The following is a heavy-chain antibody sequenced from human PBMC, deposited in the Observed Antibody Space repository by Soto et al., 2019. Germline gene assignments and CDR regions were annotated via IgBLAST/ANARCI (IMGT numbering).Heavy chain of an antibody. CDR3: ARVDEYSGSYYDY. V-gene: IGHV3-74*01. CDR1: GFTFSSYW. Sequence: EVQLVESGGGLVQPGGSLRLSCAASGFTFSSYWMHWVRQAPGKGLVWVSRINSDGRSTSYADSVKGRFTISRDNAKNTLYLQMNGLRAEDTAVYYCARVDEYSGSYYDYWGQGSLVTVSS. D-gene: IGHD1-26*01. CDR2: INSDGRST. J-gene: IGHJ4*02.